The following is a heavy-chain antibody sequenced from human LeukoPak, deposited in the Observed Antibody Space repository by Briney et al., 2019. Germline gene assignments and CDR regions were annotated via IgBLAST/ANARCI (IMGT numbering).Heavy chain of an antibody. CDR1: GFTFSSYG. D-gene: IGHD5-24*01. V-gene: IGHV3-74*01. Sequence: GGSLRLSCAASGFTFSSYGMHWVRQAPGKGLVWVSRINSDGSSTSYADSVKGRFTISRDNAKNTLYLQMNSLRAEDTAVYYCAREYVVMAYYYGMDVWGQGTTVTVSS. J-gene: IGHJ6*02. CDR2: INSDGSST. CDR3: AREYVVMAYYYGMDV.